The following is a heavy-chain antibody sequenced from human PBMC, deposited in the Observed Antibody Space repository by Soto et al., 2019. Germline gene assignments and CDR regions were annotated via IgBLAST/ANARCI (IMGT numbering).Heavy chain of an antibody. CDR1: GFTFSYFS. Sequence: PGGSLRLSCAASGFTFSYFSMHWVRQAPGKGLEWLAVISFDGSSKYSADSVKGRFTISRDTSKNTLYLQMNSLRGEDTAVYYCVRDRGYCSTTSCPPYYYYGMDVWGQGTTVTISS. V-gene: IGHV3-30-3*01. CDR2: ISFDGSSK. D-gene: IGHD2-2*01. CDR3: VRDRGYCSTTSCPPYYYYGMDV. J-gene: IGHJ6*02.